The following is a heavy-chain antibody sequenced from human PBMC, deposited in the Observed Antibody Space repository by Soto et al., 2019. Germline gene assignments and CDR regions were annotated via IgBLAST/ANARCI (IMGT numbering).Heavy chain of an antibody. CDR2: ISAHNGNT. CDR3: ARGRYGDY. D-gene: IGHD1-1*01. Sequence: QVHLVQSGAEVKKPGASVKVSCKCSGYTFTSYGITWVRQAPGQGLEWMGWISAHNGNTDYAQKLQGRVTVTRDTSTSTAYMELRSMRPDATAVYYCARGRYGDYWGQGALVTVSS. J-gene: IGHJ4*02. V-gene: IGHV1-18*01. CDR1: GYTFTSYG.